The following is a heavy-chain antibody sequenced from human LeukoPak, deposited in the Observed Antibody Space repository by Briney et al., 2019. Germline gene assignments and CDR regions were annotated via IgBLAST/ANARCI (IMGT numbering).Heavy chain of an antibody. V-gene: IGHV4-34*01. J-gene: IGHJ4*02. CDR2: INHSGST. Sequence: SETLSLTCAVYGGSFSGYYWSWIRQPPGKGLEWIGEINHSGSTNYNPSLKSRVTISVDMSKNQFSLKLSSVTAADTAVYYCARDTYYYDSSGYCFDYWGQGTLVTVSS. CDR1: GGSFSGYY. CDR3: ARDTYYYDSSGYCFDY. D-gene: IGHD3-22*01.